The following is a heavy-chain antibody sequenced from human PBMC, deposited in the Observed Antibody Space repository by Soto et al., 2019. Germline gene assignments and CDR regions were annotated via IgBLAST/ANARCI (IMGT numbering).Heavy chain of an antibody. CDR1: GFTFEDYA. D-gene: IGHD1-26*01. CDR2: VSWNSGII. CDR3: TKDVEWGGSYLNHAFDT. V-gene: IGHV3-9*01. Sequence: EMQLVESGGGLVQPGRSLRLSCAASGFTFEDYAMHWVRQAPGKGLEWVSGVSWNSGIIDYADSVKGRFTISRDNARNSLYLQMNGLRADDTALYYCTKDVEWGGSYLNHAFDTWGQGTMVSVSS. J-gene: IGHJ3*02.